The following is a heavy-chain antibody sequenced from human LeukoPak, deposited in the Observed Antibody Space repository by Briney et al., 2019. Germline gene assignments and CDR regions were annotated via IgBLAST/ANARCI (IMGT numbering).Heavy chain of an antibody. D-gene: IGHD1-1*01. V-gene: IGHV4-34*01. CDR3: ARGWNDALDY. J-gene: IGHJ4*02. Sequence: SETLSLTCAVYGGPFSGYYWSWIRQPPGKGLEWIGEINHSGSTNYNPSLKSRVTISVDTSKNQFSLKLSSVTAADTAVYYCARGWNDALDYWGQGTLVTVSS. CDR2: INHSGST. CDR1: GGPFSGYY.